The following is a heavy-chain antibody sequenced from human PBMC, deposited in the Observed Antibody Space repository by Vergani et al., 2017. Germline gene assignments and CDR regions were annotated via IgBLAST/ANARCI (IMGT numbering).Heavy chain of an antibody. CDR3: GRPVVYDFWRGQRGAVDY. V-gene: IGHV5-51*03. CDR1: GYSFTSYW. Sequence: EVQLVQSGAEVKKPGESLKISCKGSGYSFTSYWIGWVRQMPGKGLEWMGIIYPGDSDTRYSPSFQGQVTISADKSISTAYLQWSSLKASDTAMYYCGRPVVYDFWRGQRGAVDYWGEGTLVTVSS. D-gene: IGHD3-3*01. CDR2: IYPGDSDT. J-gene: IGHJ4*02.